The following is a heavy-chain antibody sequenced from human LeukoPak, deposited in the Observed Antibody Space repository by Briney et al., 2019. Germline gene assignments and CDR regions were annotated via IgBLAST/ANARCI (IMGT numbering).Heavy chain of an antibody. CDR2: IHHSGTT. CDR3: VRDRGYCSRGTCYFWFDP. J-gene: IGHJ5*02. Sequence: KPSETLSLTCTVSGDSISSHYWSWIRQTPGKGLEWIGYIHHSGTTKYNTSLKSRVSMSIDTSKNQFSLNLGSVTAADTAMYYCVRDRGYCSRGTCYFWFDPWGQGTLVTVSS. D-gene: IGHD2-15*01. CDR1: GDSISSHY. V-gene: IGHV4-59*11.